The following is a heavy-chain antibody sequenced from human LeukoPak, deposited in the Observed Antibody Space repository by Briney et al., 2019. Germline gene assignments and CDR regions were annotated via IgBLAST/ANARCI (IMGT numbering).Heavy chain of an antibody. CDR2: IPYDGGEI. Sequence: GRSLRLSCAASGFTFSSYAMHWVRQAPGKGLEWLAVIPYDGGEIYYADAVKGRFTISRDDSKNTLYLQMNSLRAEDTAVYYCVRDGYNGSPFDYWGQGTLVTVSS. J-gene: IGHJ4*02. D-gene: IGHD5-24*01. CDR1: GFTFSSYA. CDR3: VRDGYNGSPFDY. V-gene: IGHV3-30*01.